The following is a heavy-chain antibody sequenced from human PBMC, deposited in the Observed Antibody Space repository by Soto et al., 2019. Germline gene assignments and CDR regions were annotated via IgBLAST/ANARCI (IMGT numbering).Heavy chain of an antibody. CDR3: TRQGWGGNPGNYDILTGYYLFDY. J-gene: IGHJ4*02. CDR2: IRSKANSYAT. V-gene: IGHV3-73*02. CDR1: GFTFSGSA. D-gene: IGHD3-9*01. Sequence: EVQLVESGGGLVQPGGSLKLSCAASGFTFSGSAMHWVRQASGKGLEWVGRIRSKANSYATAYAASVKGRFTISRDDSKNTAYLQMNSLKTEDTAVYYCTRQGWGGNPGNYDILTGYYLFDYWGQGTLVTVSS.